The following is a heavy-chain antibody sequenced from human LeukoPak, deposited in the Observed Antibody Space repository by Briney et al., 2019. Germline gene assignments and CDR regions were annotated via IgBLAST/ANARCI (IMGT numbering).Heavy chain of an antibody. CDR1: GFSFSTYW. CDR2: INQDGSAK. D-gene: IGHD3-10*01. Sequence: GGSLRLSCAASGFSFSTYWMSWVRQAPGKGLEWVANINQDGSAKYYVDSVTGRLTISRDSAENSLYLQMDSLRVEDTAVYYCARSASIGSVDYWGQGTLVIVSS. J-gene: IGHJ4*02. CDR3: ARSASIGSVDY. V-gene: IGHV3-7*01.